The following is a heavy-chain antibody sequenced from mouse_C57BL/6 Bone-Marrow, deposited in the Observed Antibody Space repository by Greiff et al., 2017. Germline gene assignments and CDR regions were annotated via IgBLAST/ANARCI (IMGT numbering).Heavy chain of an antibody. CDR1: GYTFTSYW. D-gene: IGHD2-4*01. Sequence: QVQLQQPGAELVKPGASVKLSCKASGYTFTSYWMHWVKQRPGQGLEWIGMIHPNSGSTNYNEKFKSKATLTVDKSSGTAYMQLSSLTSEDSAVYYCARGDYDGTMDYWGQGTSVTVSS. V-gene: IGHV1-64*01. CDR3: ARGDYDGTMDY. J-gene: IGHJ4*01. CDR2: IHPNSGST.